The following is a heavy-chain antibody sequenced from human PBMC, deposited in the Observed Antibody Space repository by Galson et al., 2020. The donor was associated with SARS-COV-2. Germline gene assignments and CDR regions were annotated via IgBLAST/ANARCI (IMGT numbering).Heavy chain of an antibody. V-gene: IGHV3-30-3*01. J-gene: IGHJ4*02. CDR3: ARGPGHYFDY. CDR1: GFTFSSYA. Sequence: TGGSLRLSCAASGFTFSSYAMHWVRQAPGKGLEWVAVISYDGSNKYYADSVKGRFTISRDNSKNTLCLQMNSLRAEDTAVYYCARGPGHYFDYWGQGTLVTVSS. CDR2: ISYDGSNK.